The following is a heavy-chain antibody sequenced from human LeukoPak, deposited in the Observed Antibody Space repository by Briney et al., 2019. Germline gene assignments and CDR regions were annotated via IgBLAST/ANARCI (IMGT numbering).Heavy chain of an antibody. J-gene: IGHJ4*02. Sequence: SSETLSLTCTVSGGSISSYYWSWIRQPPGKGLEWIGEINHSGSTNYNPSLKSRVTISVDTSKNQFSLKLSSVTAADTAVYYCARWYGSGSYRPSSTFDYWGQGTLVTVSS. CDR1: GGSISSYY. CDR2: INHSGST. V-gene: IGHV4-34*01. CDR3: ARWYGSGSYRPSSTFDY. D-gene: IGHD3-10*01.